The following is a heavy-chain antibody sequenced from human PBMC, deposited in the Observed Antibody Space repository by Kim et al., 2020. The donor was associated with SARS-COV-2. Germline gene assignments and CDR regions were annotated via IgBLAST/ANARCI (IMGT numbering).Heavy chain of an antibody. D-gene: IGHD6-13*01. J-gene: IGHJ4*02. CDR3: ARRAGQLGTPFDH. CDR2: VSYTGTT. V-gene: IGHV4-59*08. Sequence: SETLSLTCIVSGDSINGYYWSWIRQTPGKGLEWIGYVSYTGTTNYNPSLKSRATISVDTSKNQFSLELTSVTAADTAMYYCARRAGQLGTPFDHWGQGTL. CDR1: GDSINGYY.